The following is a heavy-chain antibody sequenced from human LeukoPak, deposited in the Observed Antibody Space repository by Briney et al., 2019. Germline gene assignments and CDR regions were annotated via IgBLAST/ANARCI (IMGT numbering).Heavy chain of an antibody. J-gene: IGHJ4*02. CDR1: GGSTSSYY. CDR3: ALYSSSSDY. V-gene: IGHV4-59*01. CDR2: IYDSGST. Sequence: PSETLSLTCTVSGGSTSSYYWSWIRQPPGKGLEWIGFIYDSGSTYYNPSLKSRVTISVDTSKNQFSLKLSSVTAADTAMYYCALYSSSSDYWGQGTLVTASS. D-gene: IGHD6-6*01.